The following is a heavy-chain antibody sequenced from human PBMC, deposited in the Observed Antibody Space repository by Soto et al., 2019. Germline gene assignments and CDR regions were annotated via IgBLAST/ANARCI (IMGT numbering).Heavy chain of an antibody. Sequence: GESLKISCQCSGYTFSNFWIGWVRQLPGQGLEWMGIIYPGDHETRYSPSFLGKVTISAETSINTAYLQWSSLEASGSAFYFCARSHRSSPYFDFWGQGALVTVSS. D-gene: IGHD6-13*01. V-gene: IGHV5-51*01. CDR1: GYTFSNFW. CDR3: ARSHRSSPYFDF. J-gene: IGHJ4*02. CDR2: IYPGDHET.